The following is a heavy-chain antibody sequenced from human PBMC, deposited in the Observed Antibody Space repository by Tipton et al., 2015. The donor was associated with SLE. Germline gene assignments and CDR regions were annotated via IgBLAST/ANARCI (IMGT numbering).Heavy chain of an antibody. CDR3: ARVVTMVQAYYYGMDV. D-gene: IGHD3-10*01. J-gene: IGHJ6*02. CDR1: GGSFSGYY. V-gene: IGHV4-34*01. CDR2: INHSGST. Sequence: TLSLTCAVYGGSFSGYYWSWIRQPPGKGLEWIGEINHSGSTNYNPSLKSRVTISVDTSKNQFSLKLSSVTAADTAVYYCARVVTMVQAYYYGMDVWGQGTTVTVSS.